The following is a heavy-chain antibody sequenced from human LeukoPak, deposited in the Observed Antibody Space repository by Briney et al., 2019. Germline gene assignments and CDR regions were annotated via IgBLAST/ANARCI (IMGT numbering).Heavy chain of an antibody. J-gene: IGHJ4*02. D-gene: IGHD2-2*01. Sequence: SVKVSCKASGGTFSSYAISWVRQAPGQGLEWMGGIIPIFGTANYAQKFQGRVTITADESTSTAYMGLSSLRSEDTAVYYCAREATAAMGEFDYWGQGTLVTVSS. V-gene: IGHV1-69*01. CDR3: AREATAAMGEFDY. CDR1: GGTFSSYA. CDR2: IIPIFGTA.